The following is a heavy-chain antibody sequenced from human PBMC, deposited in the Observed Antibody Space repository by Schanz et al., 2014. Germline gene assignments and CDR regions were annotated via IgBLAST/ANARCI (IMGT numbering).Heavy chain of an antibody. Sequence: VRLVESGGGLVKPGGSLRLSCAASGFSFSTYGMTWARQAPGKGLEWVSSIISTGGTIYYVDSVRGRFTISRDNAKNSLYLQMNSLRVDDTAVYYCARFLARYQYYGVDVWGQGTTVIVSS. D-gene: IGHD3-3*01. CDR3: ARFLARYQYYGVDV. CDR2: IISTGGTI. J-gene: IGHJ6*02. CDR1: GFSFSTYG. V-gene: IGHV3-11*01.